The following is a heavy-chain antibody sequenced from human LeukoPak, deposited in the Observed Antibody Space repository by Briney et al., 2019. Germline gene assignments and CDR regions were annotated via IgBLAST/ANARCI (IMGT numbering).Heavy chain of an antibody. J-gene: IGHJ6*03. CDR2: INPNSGGT. D-gene: IGHD1-1*01. Sequence: ASVKVSCKASGYTFTGYYMHWVRQAPGQGLEWMGWINPNSGGTNYAQKFQGRVTITRNTSISTAYMELSSLRSEDTAVYYCARGAAELERLVYYYYYMDVWGKGTTVTVSS. CDR3: ARGAAELERLVYYYYYMDV. CDR1: GYTFTGYY. V-gene: IGHV1-2*02.